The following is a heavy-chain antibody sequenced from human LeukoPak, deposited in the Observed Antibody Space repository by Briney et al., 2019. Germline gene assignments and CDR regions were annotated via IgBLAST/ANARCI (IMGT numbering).Heavy chain of an antibody. J-gene: IGHJ4*02. Sequence: SQTLSLTCTVSGGSISSGSYYWSWIRQPAGKGLEWIGRIYTSGSTNYNPSLKSRVTISVDTSKNQFSLKLSSVTAADTAVYYCARDSLYAEGYWGQGTPVTVSS. CDR1: GGSISSGSYY. CDR3: ARDSLYAEGY. CDR2: IYTSGST. D-gene: IGHD2-2*01. V-gene: IGHV4-61*02.